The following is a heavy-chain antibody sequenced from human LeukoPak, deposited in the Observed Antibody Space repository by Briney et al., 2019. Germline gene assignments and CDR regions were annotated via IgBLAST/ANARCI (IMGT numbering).Heavy chain of an antibody. V-gene: IGHV4-61*02. CDR1: GGSISSGSYY. CDR2: IYTSGST. Sequence: SETLSLTCTVSGGSISSGSYYWSWIRQPAGKGLEWIGRIYTSGSTNYNPSLKSRVTISVDTSKNQFSLKLSSVTAADTAVYYCARDDMVRGAPIDYWGQGTLVTVSS. CDR3: ARDDMVRGAPIDY. J-gene: IGHJ4*02. D-gene: IGHD3-10*01.